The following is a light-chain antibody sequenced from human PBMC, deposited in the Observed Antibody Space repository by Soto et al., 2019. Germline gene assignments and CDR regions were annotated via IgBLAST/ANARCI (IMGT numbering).Light chain of an antibody. CDR3: CSSAGNLFV. V-gene: IGLV2-11*01. CDR1: SSDVGGYNY. Sequence: QSALTQPRSVSGSPGQSVTISCTGTSSDVGGYNYVSWYQQHPGKAPKLMIYAVNKRPSGVPDRFSGSKSGNTASLTISGLQADDEADYYCCSSAGNLFVFGRGTKVIVL. CDR2: AVN. J-gene: IGLJ1*01.